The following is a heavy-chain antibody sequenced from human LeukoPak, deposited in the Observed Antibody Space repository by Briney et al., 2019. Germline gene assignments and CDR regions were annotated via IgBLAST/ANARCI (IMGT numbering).Heavy chain of an antibody. D-gene: IGHD3-10*01. CDR3: ASVGVRGVKNFDY. V-gene: IGHV4-34*01. CDR2: INHSGST. CDR1: GGSFSGYY. Sequence: PSETLSLTCAVYGGSFSGYYWSWIRQPPGKGLEWIGEINHSGSTNYDPSLKSRVTISVDTSKNQFSLKLSSVTAADTAVYYCASVGVRGVKNFDYWGQGTLVTVSS. J-gene: IGHJ4*02.